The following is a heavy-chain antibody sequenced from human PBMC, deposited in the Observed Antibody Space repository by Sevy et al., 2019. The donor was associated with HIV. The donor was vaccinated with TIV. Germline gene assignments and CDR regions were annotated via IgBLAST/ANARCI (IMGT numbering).Heavy chain of an antibody. CDR3: ATDPYCFSTSCYRFP. Sequence: ASVKVSCKVSGYTLTELSMHWVRQAPGKGLEWMGGFDPEDGETIYAQKFQGRVTMTEDTSTDTAYMELSSLRSEDTAVYYCATDPYCFSTSCYRFPWGQGTLVTVSS. D-gene: IGHD2-2*01. V-gene: IGHV1-24*01. CDR1: GYTLTELS. CDR2: FDPEDGET. J-gene: IGHJ5*02.